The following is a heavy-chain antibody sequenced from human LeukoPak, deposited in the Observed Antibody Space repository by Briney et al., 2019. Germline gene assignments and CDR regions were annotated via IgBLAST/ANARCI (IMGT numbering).Heavy chain of an antibody. D-gene: IGHD3-16*02. V-gene: IGHV3-23*01. CDR1: GFTFTIYA. Sequence: GGSLRLSCAASGFTFTIYAMNWVRQAPGKGLEWVSTISGSGGGTYYAGSVKGRSTISRDNSKNTLYLQMNSLRAEDTAVYYCAKEGASYDYVWGSYRYKAYFDYWGQGTLVTVSS. CDR3: AKEGASYDYVWGSYRYKAYFDY. CDR2: ISGSGGGT. J-gene: IGHJ4*02.